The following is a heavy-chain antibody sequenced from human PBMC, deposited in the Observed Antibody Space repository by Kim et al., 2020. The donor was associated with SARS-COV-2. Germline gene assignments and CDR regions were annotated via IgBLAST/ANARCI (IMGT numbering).Heavy chain of an antibody. CDR2: ISGSGGST. CDR1: GFTFSSYA. Sequence: GGSLRLSCSASGFTFSSYAMSWVRQAPGKGLECVSAISGSGGSTYYADSVKGRFTISRDNSKNTLYLQMNSLRAEDTAVYYCVKDLDYYGSGSYYFPIDYWGQGALVTVSS. D-gene: IGHD3-10*01. V-gene: IGHV3-23*01. CDR3: VKDLDYYGSGSYYFPIDY. J-gene: IGHJ4*02.